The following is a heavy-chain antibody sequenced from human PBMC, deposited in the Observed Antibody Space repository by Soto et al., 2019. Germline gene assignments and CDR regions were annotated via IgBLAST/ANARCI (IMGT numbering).Heavy chain of an antibody. CDR2: ISYDGSNK. CDR3: AREGRY. CDR1: GFTFSSYA. V-gene: IGHV3-30-3*01. J-gene: IGHJ4*02. Sequence: QVQLVESGGGVVQPGRSLRLSCAASGFTFSSYAMHWVRQAPGKGLEWVAVISYDGSNKYYADSVKGRFTISRDNSKNSLYRQMNNQRAEDTAVYYCAREGRYWGQGTLVTVCS.